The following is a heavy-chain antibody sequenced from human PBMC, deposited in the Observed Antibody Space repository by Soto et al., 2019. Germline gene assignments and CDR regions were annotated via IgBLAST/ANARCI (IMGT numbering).Heavy chain of an antibody. CDR2: INLRGGTT. Sequence: QVQLMQSGAEVRKPGASVRLSCETSGYNFNQYYIHWVRQAPGQGLEWMGIINLRGGTTEYAHKFRGRVTVTGDTSTKTAYMELRSLRSEDTAXXFXXRGPEDSDVPRWDYWGQGTLVTVSS. J-gene: IGHJ4*02. CDR1: GYNFNQYY. CDR3: XRGPEDSDVPRWDY. D-gene: IGHD1-26*01. V-gene: IGHV1-46*02.